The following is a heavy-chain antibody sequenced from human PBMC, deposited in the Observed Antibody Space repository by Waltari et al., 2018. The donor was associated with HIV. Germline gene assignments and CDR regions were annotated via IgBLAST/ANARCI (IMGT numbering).Heavy chain of an antibody. CDR2: MSGSGGST. V-gene: IGHV3-23*01. CDR1: GFTFSSYA. J-gene: IGHJ4*02. CDR3: AKDRLGSSSWYSYFDY. Sequence: EVQLLESGGGLVQPGGSLRLSCAASGFTFSSYAMSWVRPAPGKGLEWVSAMSGSGGSTYYADSVKGRFTISRDNSKNTLYLQMNSLRAEDTAVYYCAKDRLGSSSWYSYFDYWGQGTLVTVSS. D-gene: IGHD6-13*01.